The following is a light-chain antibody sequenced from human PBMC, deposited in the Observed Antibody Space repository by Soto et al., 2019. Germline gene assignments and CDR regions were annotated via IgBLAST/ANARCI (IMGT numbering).Light chain of an antibody. V-gene: IGLV3-1*01. Sequence: SYELTQPPSVSVSPGQTVNITCSGDKLGDKYASWYQQKPGQSPVLVIYQDFRRPSGIPERFSGSNSGDTATLTISGTQAMDDAEYYCLVWASSSVVFGGGTQLTVL. CDR1: KLGDKY. CDR3: LVWASSSVV. CDR2: QDF. J-gene: IGLJ2*01.